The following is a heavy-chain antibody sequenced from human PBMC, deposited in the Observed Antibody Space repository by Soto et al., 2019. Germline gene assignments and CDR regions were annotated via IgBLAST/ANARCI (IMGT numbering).Heavy chain of an antibody. V-gene: IGHV3-23*01. CDR3: AKVRHRQNSWFDS. CDR1: GFSFSAYA. CDR2: ISGSGDET. J-gene: IGHJ5*01. Sequence: GGSLRLSCAASGFSFSAYAMVWVRRGQGEGLEWVSTISGSGDETRYADSVRGRFIISRDNSRNTVRLQMKSLRVDDSAVYYCAKVRHRQNSWFDSWGQGTLVTVSS.